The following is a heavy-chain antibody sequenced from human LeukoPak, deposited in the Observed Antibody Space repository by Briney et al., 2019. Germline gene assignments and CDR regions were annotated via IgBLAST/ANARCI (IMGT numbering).Heavy chain of an antibody. CDR2: ISSSSSYI. J-gene: IGHJ4*02. D-gene: IGHD4-17*01. CDR3: ARAYYGDYVPGGY. V-gene: IGHV3-21*01. CDR1: GFTFSSYS. Sequence: GGSLRLSCAASGFTFSSYSMNWVRQAPGKGLEWVSSISSSSSYIYYADSVKGRFTISRDNAKNSLYLQMNSLRAEDTAVYYCARAYYGDYVPGGYWGQGTLVTVSS.